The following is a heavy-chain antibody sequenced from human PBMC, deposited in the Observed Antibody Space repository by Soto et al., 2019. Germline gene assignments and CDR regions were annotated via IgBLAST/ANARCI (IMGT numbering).Heavy chain of an antibody. V-gene: IGHV3-30-3*01. CDR3: AREVVETSSLWLDP. J-gene: IGHJ5*02. D-gene: IGHD6-6*01. CDR1: GFTFSDYA. Sequence: PGGSLRLSCAASGFTFSDYAMYWVRQAPGKGLEWVSVISFDGNIKYYTGSVKGRFTISRDNSKNTLHLQVNSLRTDDTAVYYCAREVVETSSLWLDPWGQGTLVTVSS. CDR2: ISFDGNIK.